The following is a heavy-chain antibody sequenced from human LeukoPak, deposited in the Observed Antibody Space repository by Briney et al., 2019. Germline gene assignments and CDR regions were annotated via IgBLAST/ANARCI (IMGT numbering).Heavy chain of an antibody. CDR2: IRYDGSNK. V-gene: IGHV3-30*02. Sequence: GGSLRLSCAASGFTFSSYSMDWVRQAPGKGLEWVAFIRYDGSNKYYADSVKGRFTISRDNSKNTLYLQMNSLRAEDTAVYYCAKDWYYYDSSGRFDYWGQGTLVTVSS. J-gene: IGHJ4*02. CDR1: GFTFSSYS. D-gene: IGHD3-22*01. CDR3: AKDWYYYDSSGRFDY.